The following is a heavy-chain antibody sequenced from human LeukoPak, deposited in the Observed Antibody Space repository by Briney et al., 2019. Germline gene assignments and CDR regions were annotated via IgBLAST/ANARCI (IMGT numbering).Heavy chain of an antibody. J-gene: IGHJ6*03. CDR3: AKDGMSKWDLRFDYYYYMDV. Sequence: PSETLSLTCAVSGGSFSGYYWNWIRQSPGKGLEWIGEINHSGSTHYNPSLKSRVTISVDTSQKQFSLRLTSVTAADTAVYYCAKDGMSKWDLRFDYYYYMDVWGKGTTVTISS. D-gene: IGHD1-26*01. CDR2: INHSGST. CDR1: GGSFSGYY. V-gene: IGHV4-34*01.